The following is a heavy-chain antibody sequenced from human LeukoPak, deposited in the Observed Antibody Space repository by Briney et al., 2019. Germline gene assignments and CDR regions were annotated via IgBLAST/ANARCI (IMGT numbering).Heavy chain of an antibody. CDR3: ARDVAMVSSRMGY. V-gene: IGHV4-34*01. J-gene: IGHJ4*02. D-gene: IGHD5-18*01. Sequence: SETLSLTCAVYGGSFSGYYWSWIRQPPGKGLEWIGEINHSGSTNYNPSLKSRVTISVDTSKNQFSLKLSSVTAADTAVYYCARDVAMVSSRMGYWGPGTLVTVSS. CDR2: INHSGST. CDR1: GGSFSGYY.